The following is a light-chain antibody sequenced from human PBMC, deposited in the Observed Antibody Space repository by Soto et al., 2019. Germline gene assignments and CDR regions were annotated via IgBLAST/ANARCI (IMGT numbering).Light chain of an antibody. J-gene: IGKJ5*01. CDR2: AAS. CDR1: QGIRND. Sequence: DIQMTQSPSTLSGSVGDRVTITCRASQGIRNDLGWYQQKPGNAPKRLIYAASSLQSGVPSRFSGSGSGTDFTLTISSLEPEDSAVYYCQQRHMWPITFGQGTRLEIK. V-gene: IGKV1-17*01. CDR3: QQRHMWPIT.